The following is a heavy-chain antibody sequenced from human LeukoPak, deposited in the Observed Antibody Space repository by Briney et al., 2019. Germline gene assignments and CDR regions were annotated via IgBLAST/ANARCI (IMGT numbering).Heavy chain of an antibody. V-gene: IGHV4-61*08. CDR3: ARRGGSGRSFDY. CDR2: IYYSGST. J-gene: IGHJ4*02. D-gene: IGHD3-10*01. Sequence: PSETLSLTCTVSGASVSSGGYYWSWLRQPPGKGLEWIGYIYYSGSTNYNPSLKSRVTISVDTSMNQFSLKVSSVTAADTAVYYCARRGGSGRSFDYWGQGTLVTVSS. CDR1: GASVSSGGYY.